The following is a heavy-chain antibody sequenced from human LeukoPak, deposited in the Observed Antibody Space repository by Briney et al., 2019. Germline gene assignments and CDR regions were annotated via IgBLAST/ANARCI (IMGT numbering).Heavy chain of an antibody. CDR1: GFTFSSYA. CDR3: AKALHYDILTGYNPFGY. Sequence: GGSLRLSCAASGFTFSSYAMSWVRQAPGKGLEWVSAISGSGGSTYYADSMKGRFTISRDNSKNTLYLQMNSLRAEDTAVYYCAKALHYDILTGYNPFGYWGQGTRVTVSS. D-gene: IGHD3-9*01. CDR2: ISGSGGST. J-gene: IGHJ4*02. V-gene: IGHV3-23*01.